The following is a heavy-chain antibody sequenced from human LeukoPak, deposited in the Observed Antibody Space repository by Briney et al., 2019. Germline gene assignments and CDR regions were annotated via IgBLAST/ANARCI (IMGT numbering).Heavy chain of an antibody. CDR3: ARVAYDILTGYSPQYYFDY. CDR2: ISSSGSTI. V-gene: IGHV3-11*01. CDR1: GFTFSDYY. D-gene: IGHD3-9*01. J-gene: IGHJ4*02. Sequence: PGGSLRLSCAASGFTFSDYYMSWIRQAPGKGLEWVSYISSSGSTIYYGDSVKGRFTISRDNAKNSLYLQMNSLRAEDTAVYYCARVAYDILTGYSPQYYFDYWGQGTLVTVSS.